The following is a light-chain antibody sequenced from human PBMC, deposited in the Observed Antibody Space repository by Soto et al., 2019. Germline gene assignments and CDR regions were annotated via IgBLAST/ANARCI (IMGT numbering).Light chain of an antibody. CDR2: GAS. Sequence: EIVLTQSPGSLSVSPGEGATLSCRASQSVSNNYLAWYQQKPGQSPRLLIYGASRRMNGIPDRFSGSGSGTDFTLTISRLEPEDSAVYYCHHSGSSPRTFGPGTKVNIK. V-gene: IGKV3-20*01. CDR3: HHSGSSPRT. J-gene: IGKJ3*01. CDR1: QSVSNNY.